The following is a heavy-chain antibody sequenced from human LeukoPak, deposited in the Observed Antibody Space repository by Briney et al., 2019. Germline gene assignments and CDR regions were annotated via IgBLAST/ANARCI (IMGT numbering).Heavy chain of an antibody. CDR3: ARGIRDRYCSGGSCSQRRYYYGMDV. D-gene: IGHD2-15*01. CDR1: GGPFNGYY. V-gene: IGHV4-34*01. J-gene: IGHJ6*02. Sequence: PSADMSLSCVVYGGPFNGYYWSWIRQPPGKGLEWIGEINHSGSTNYHPSLQSRVTISVDTSKNQFSLKLSSVTAADTAVYYCARGIRDRYCSGGSCSQRRYYYGMDVLGQGTTVTVSS. CDR2: INHSGST.